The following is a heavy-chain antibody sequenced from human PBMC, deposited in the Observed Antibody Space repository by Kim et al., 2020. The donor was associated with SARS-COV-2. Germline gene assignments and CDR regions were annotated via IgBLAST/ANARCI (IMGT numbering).Heavy chain of an antibody. Sequence: ASVKVSCKASGYTFTSNHMHWVRQAPGQGLEWMGMITPTGDGTTYSQRFQGRLTLTTDTSTSTVYMELSRLRSEDTAVYFCAMDLSDGWTFDYWGQGTLVTVSS. J-gene: IGHJ4*02. CDR1: GYTFTSNH. V-gene: IGHV1-46*01. D-gene: IGHD6-19*01. CDR3: AMDLSDGWTFDY. CDR2: ITPTGDGT.